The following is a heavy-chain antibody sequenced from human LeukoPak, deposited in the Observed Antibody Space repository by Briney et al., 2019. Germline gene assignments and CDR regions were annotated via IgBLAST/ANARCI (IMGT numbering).Heavy chain of an antibody. CDR1: GFPFGGQS. Sequence: PGGSLRLSCVASGFPFGGQSMSWVRQAPGKGLEWVSSIRGDSTTYYADSVKGRFTTSRDNSRNMVYLQMNSLRVEDTALYYCVKGSNWGGDNWGQGALVTVSS. J-gene: IGHJ4*02. CDR2: IRGDSTT. CDR3: VKGSNWGGDN. V-gene: IGHV3-23*01. D-gene: IGHD7-27*01.